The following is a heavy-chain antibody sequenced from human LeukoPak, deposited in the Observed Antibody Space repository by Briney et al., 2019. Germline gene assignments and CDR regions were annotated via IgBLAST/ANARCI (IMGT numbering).Heavy chain of an antibody. J-gene: IGHJ6*02. CDR3: ARDLPPAPWNGMDV. CDR1: GLTVSSNY. D-gene: IGHD2-2*01. V-gene: IGHV3-53*01. CDR2: IYSGGST. Sequence: SGGSLRLSRAASGLTVSSNYMSWVRQAPGKGLEWVSVIYSGGSTYYADSVKGRFTISRDNSKNTLYLQMNSLRPEDTAVYYCARDLPPAPWNGMDVWGQGTTVTVSS.